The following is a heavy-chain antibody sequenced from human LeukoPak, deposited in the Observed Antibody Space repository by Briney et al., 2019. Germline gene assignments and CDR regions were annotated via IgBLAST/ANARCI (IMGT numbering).Heavy chain of an antibody. V-gene: IGHV3-7*04. CDR1: GFNFNSYW. J-gene: IGHJ4*02. Sequence: GGSLRLSCAASGFNFNSYWMSWVRQAPGKGRECVANIKQDGSEIYFVDSVKGRFTISRDNAKSSLYLQVNSLRGEDTAVYYCARARYGSGGYFFDFWGQGTLVTVSS. CDR3: ARARYGSGGYFFDF. D-gene: IGHD3-10*01. CDR2: IKQDGSEI.